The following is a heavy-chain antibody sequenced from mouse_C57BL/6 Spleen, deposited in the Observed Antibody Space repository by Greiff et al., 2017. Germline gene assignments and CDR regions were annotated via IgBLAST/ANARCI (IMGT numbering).Heavy chain of an antibody. V-gene: IGHV1-39*01. CDR1: GYSFTDYN. D-gene: IGHD1-1*01. J-gene: IGHJ2*01. CDR3: GRGGLLLPHFDY. Sequence: QLVESGPELVKPGASVKISCKASGYSFTDYNMNWVKQSNGKSLEWIGVINPNYGTTSYNQKFKGKATLTVDQSSSTAYMQLNSLTSEDSAVYYCGRGGLLLPHFDYWGQGTTLTVSS. CDR2: INPNYGTT.